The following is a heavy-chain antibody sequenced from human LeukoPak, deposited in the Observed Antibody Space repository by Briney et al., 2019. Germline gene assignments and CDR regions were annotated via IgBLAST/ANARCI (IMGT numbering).Heavy chain of an antibody. CDR1: GYTFSNSG. CDR3: ARDRGSGWYEVDY. J-gene: IGHJ4*02. D-gene: IGHD6-19*01. V-gene: IGHV1-18*01. CDR2: ISGDSGNT. Sequence: VASVKVSCRASGYTFSNSGVSWVRQAPGQGLEWMGWISGDSGNTQYAQMFQGRVTMTTDTSTSTAYMELRSLRSDDTAVYYCARDRGSGWYEVDYWGQGTLVTVSS.